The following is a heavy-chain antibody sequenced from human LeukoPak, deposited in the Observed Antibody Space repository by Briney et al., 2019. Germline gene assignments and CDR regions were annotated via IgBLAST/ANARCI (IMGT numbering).Heavy chain of an antibody. CDR2: INHSGST. D-gene: IGHD6-19*01. CDR1: GGSISSSSYY. V-gene: IGHV4-39*07. J-gene: IGHJ4*02. Sequence: PSETLSLTCTVSGGSISSSSYYWGWIRQPPGKGLEWIGEINHSGSTNYNPSLKSRVTISVDTSKNQFSLKLSSVTAADTAVYYCARVGVSIAVAGYYFDYWGQGTLVTVSS. CDR3: ARVGVSIAVAGYYFDY.